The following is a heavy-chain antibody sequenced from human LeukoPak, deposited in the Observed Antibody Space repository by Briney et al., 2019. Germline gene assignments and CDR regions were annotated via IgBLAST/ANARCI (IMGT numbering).Heavy chain of an antibody. Sequence: GGSLTLSCAASGFTFSDYAMSWVRQAPGKGLEWVSTASYYVGKQYHADSVRGRFTVSRDNSRNTVSLQMSSLRVEETGIYYCAKAGIGADGAGFLCEYWGQGTLVTVSS. CDR3: AKAGIGADGAGFLCEY. V-gene: IGHV3-23*01. CDR2: ASYYVGKQ. J-gene: IGHJ4*02. D-gene: IGHD1-1*01. CDR1: GFTFSDYA.